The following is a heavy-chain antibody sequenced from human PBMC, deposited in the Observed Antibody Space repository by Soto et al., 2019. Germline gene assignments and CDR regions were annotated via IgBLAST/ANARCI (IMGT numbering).Heavy chain of an antibody. CDR1: GYTFPSYY. V-gene: IGHV1-46*01. CDR2: INPSGGST. CDR3: ARDDYGGNRNYGTAFGY. J-gene: IGHJ4*02. D-gene: IGHD4-17*01. Sequence: ASVKVSCKASGYTFPSYYMHWVRQAPGQGLEWMGIINPSGGSTSYAQKFQGRVTMTRDTSTSTVYMELSSLRSEDTAVYYCARDDYGGNRNYGTAFGYWGQGTLVTVSS.